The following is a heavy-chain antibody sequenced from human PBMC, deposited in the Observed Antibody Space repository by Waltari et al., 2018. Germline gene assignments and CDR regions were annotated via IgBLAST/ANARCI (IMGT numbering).Heavy chain of an antibody. D-gene: IGHD2-2*01. CDR2: IYHSGRT. J-gene: IGHJ5*02. CDR1: GGSISSGGYS. Sequence: QLQLQESGSGLVKPSQTLSLTCAVSGGSISSGGYSWSWIRQPPGKGMEWIGYIYHSGRTYYNPSLKSRVTISVDRSTNQFSLKLSSVTAADTAVYYCARAPGLPAATNWFDPLGQGTLVTVSS. CDR3: ARAPGLPAATNWFDP. V-gene: IGHV4-30-2*01.